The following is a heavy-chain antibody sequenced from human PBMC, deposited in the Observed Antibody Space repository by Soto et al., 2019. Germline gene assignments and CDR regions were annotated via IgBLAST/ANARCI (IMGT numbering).Heavy chain of an antibody. CDR3: ARMSSSISTGC. Sequence: GGSLRLSWAASGFTFSTHSMNWVRQAPGKGLEWVSYINSTGTIKYYAGSVKGRFTISRDNAENSLYLQMNSLRAEDTAVYYCARMSSSISTGCWGQGTLVNVSS. D-gene: IGHD2-2*01. V-gene: IGHV3-48*01. CDR1: GFTFSTHS. CDR2: INSTGTIK. J-gene: IGHJ4*02.